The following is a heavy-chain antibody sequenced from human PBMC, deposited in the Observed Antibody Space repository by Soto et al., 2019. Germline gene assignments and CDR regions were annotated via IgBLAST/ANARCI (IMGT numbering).Heavy chain of an antibody. V-gene: IGHV3-21*01. CDR2: ISSRSTYI. J-gene: IGHJ4*02. CDR3: VRDRRGLVLDY. D-gene: IGHD2-8*02. CDR1: GFIFTIYS. Sequence: GGSLRLSCAASGFIFTIYSLIWVRQAPGKGLEWDSSISSRSTYIYYADSVKGRFTISRDSAKSSLYLQMDSLRAEDTAVYYCVRDRRGLVLDYWGQGTLVTVSS.